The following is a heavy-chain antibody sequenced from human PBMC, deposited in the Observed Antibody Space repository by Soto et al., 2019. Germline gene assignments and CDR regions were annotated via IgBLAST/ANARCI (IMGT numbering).Heavy chain of an antibody. Sequence: GGSLRLSCAASGFTFSSYAMSWVRQAPGKGLEWVSAISGSGGSTYYADSVKGRFTISRDNSKNTLYLQMNSLRAEDTAVYYCAKETPPPFDYYDSSGYYYNWFDPWGQGTLVTVSS. CDR2: ISGSGGST. J-gene: IGHJ5*02. D-gene: IGHD3-22*01. CDR1: GFTFSSYA. CDR3: AKETPPPFDYYDSSGYYYNWFDP. V-gene: IGHV3-23*01.